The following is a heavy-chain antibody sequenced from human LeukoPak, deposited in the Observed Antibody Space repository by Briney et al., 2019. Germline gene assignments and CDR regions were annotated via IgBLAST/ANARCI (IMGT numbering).Heavy chain of an antibody. CDR2: IKHDESEK. CDR3: TRRLDD. J-gene: IGHJ4*02. Sequence: GGSLRLSCAASGFSFNSDWMDWVRQAPGKGLEWVANIKHDESEKNYLDSVKGRFTISRDNAQNSLYLQMNGLRVEDTAVYYCTRRLDDWGQGTLVIVSS. D-gene: IGHD3-16*01. CDR1: GFSFNSDW. V-gene: IGHV3-7*01.